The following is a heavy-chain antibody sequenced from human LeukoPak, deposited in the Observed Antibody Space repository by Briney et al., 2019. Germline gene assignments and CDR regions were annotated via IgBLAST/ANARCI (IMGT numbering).Heavy chain of an antibody. CDR3: ARARLGYSGYDSAYDAFDI. Sequence: SGSTYYNPSLKSRVTISVDTSKNQFSLKLSSVTAADTAVYYCARARLGYSGYDSAYDAFDIWGQGTMVTVSS. D-gene: IGHD5-12*01. CDR2: SGST. J-gene: IGHJ3*02. V-gene: IGHV4-30-2*05.